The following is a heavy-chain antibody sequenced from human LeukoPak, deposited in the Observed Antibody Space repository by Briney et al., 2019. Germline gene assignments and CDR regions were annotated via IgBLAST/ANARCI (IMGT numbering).Heavy chain of an antibody. D-gene: IGHD2-21*02. J-gene: IGHJ3*02. V-gene: IGHV4-34*01. Sequence: PSETLSLTCAVYGGSFSGYYWSWIRQPPGKGLEWIGEINHSGSTNYNPSLKSRVTISVDTSKNQFSLKLSSVTAADTAVYYCASSYCGGDCYDAFDIWGQGTMVTVSS. CDR1: GGSFSGYY. CDR2: INHSGST. CDR3: ASSYCGGDCYDAFDI.